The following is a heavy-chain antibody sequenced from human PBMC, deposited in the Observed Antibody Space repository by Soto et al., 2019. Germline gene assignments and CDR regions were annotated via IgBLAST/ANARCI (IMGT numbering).Heavy chain of an antibody. V-gene: IGHV4-59*01. Sequence: QVQLQESGPGLVKPSETLSLTCTVSGGSISSYYWSWIRQPPGKGLEWIGYIYYSGGTNYNPSLKSRVTISVDTSKNQFSLKLSSVTAADTAVYYCARDQGTGYSSGWSAFDIWGQGTMVTVSS. CDR1: GGSISSYY. D-gene: IGHD6-19*01. CDR3: ARDQGTGYSSGWSAFDI. J-gene: IGHJ3*02. CDR2: IYYSGGT.